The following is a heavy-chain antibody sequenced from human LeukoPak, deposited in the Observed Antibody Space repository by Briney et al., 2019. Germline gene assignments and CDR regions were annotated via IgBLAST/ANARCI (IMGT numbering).Heavy chain of an antibody. J-gene: IGHJ4*02. CDR2: INPNSGGT. Sequence: ASVKVSCKASGYAFTGYYMHWVRQAPEQGLEWMGWINPNSGGTNYAQKFQGRVTMTRDTSISTAYMELSRLRSDDTAVYYCASPPLGYYDSTGPAFDYWGQGTLVTVSS. CDR3: ASPPLGYYDSTGPAFDY. D-gene: IGHD3-22*01. CDR1: GYAFTGYY. V-gene: IGHV1-2*02.